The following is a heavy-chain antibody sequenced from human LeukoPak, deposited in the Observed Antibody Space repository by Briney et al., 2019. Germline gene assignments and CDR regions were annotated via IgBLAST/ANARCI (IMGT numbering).Heavy chain of an antibody. J-gene: IGHJ4*02. Sequence: PSETLSLTCTVVGGAINSRNQYWGWIRQFPGKGLEWIGSIYYSGSVNDNPSLQSRVTISVDTSRNQFSLKLTSMTVADTAVYFCARRVATSGNFFDYWGPGTLVTVS. CDR3: ARRVATSGNFFDY. CDR2: IYYSGSV. D-gene: IGHD3-3*01. CDR1: GGAINSRNQY. V-gene: IGHV4-39*01.